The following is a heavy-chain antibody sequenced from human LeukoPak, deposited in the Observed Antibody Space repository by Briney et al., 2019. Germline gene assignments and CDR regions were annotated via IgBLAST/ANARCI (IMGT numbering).Heavy chain of an antibody. CDR1: GYTFTSYG. CDR2: ISAYNGNT. CDR3: ARAKTLEPSPSNAFDF. D-gene: IGHD1-1*01. J-gene: IGHJ3*01. V-gene: IGHV1-18*01. Sequence: ASVKVSCKASGYTFTSYGYNWVRQAPGQGLEWMGWISAYNGNTKCAQKFQGRVTMTTVTSTSTAYMELRSLTSDDTAVYYCARAKTLEPSPSNAFDFWGQGTMVTVSS.